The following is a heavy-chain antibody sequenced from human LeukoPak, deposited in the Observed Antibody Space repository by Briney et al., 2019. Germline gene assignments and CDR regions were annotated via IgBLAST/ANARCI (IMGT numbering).Heavy chain of an antibody. V-gene: IGHV1-8*03. D-gene: IGHD4-17*01. CDR2: MNPNSGNT. CDR3: ARVSWANGDLDY. CDR1: GYTFTGYY. J-gene: IGHJ4*02. Sequence: GASVKVSCKASGYTFTGYYMHWVRQATGQGLEWMGWMNPNSGNTGYAQKFQGRVTITRNTSISTAYMELSSLRSEDTAVYYCARVSWANGDLDYWGQGTLVTVSS.